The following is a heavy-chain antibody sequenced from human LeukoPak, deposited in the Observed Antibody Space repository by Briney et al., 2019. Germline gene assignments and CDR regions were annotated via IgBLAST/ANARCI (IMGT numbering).Heavy chain of an antibody. Sequence: PSETLSLTCTVSGGSISSYYWSWIRQPAGKGLEWLGRIYTSGSTNYNPSLKSRVTMSVDTSKNQFSLKLSSVTAADTAVYYCAGCSSTSCYNWFDPWGQGTLVTVSS. V-gene: IGHV4-4*07. J-gene: IGHJ5*02. CDR3: AGCSSTSCYNWFDP. CDR1: GGSISSYY. CDR2: IYTSGST. D-gene: IGHD2-2*01.